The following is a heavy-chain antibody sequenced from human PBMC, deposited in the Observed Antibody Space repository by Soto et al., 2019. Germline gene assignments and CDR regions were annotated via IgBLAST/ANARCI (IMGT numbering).Heavy chain of an antibody. V-gene: IGHV1-18*01. Sequence: ASVKVSCKASGYTFTSYGISWVRQAPGQGLEWMGWISAYNGNTNYAQKLQGRVTMTTDTSKSTAYMELRSLRSDDAAVYYCARGRYYDSSGYWGRGYYYYGMDVGGQGTTVTVSS. D-gene: IGHD3-22*01. CDR3: ARGRYYDSSGYWGRGYYYYGMDV. CDR1: GYTFTSYG. CDR2: ISAYNGNT. J-gene: IGHJ6*02.